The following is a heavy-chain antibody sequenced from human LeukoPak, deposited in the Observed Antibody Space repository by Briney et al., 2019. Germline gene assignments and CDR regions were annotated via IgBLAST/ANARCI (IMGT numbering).Heavy chain of an antibody. J-gene: IGHJ6*03. CDR3: AKDLNYYYYYMDV. CDR2: IEPDGSEK. V-gene: IGHV3-7*03. CDR1: GFTFNNYW. Sequence: GGSLRLSCAISGFTFNNYWMSWVRQAPGTGLEWVANIEPDGSEKYYLDSVKGRFTISRDNSKNTLYLQMNSLRAEDTAVYYCAKDLNYYYYYMDVWGKGTTVTVSS.